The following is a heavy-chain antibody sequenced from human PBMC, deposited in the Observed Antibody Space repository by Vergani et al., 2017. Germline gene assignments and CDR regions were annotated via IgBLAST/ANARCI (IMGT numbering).Heavy chain of an antibody. CDR3: ANAVAGKGGGYFDL. Sequence: QVQLQESGSGLVKPSQTLSLTCAVSGGSISSGGYSWSWIRQPPGKGLEWIGYIYHSGSTYYNPSLKSRVTISVDRSKNQFSLKLSSVTAADTAVYYCANAVAGKGGGYFDLWGRGTLVTVSS. J-gene: IGHJ2*01. D-gene: IGHD6-19*01. V-gene: IGHV4-30-2*01. CDR1: GGSISSGGYS. CDR2: IYHSGST.